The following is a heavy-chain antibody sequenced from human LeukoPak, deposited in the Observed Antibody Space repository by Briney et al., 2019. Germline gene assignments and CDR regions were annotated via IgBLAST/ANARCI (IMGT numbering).Heavy chain of an antibody. J-gene: IGHJ6*03. Sequence: GGSLRLSCAVSGFPFSTFWMSWVRQVPGKGLEWVSGRNGGSTGYADSVKGRFTISRDNAKNSLYLEMNSLRVEDTALYYCARDYGDGYYYYYMDVWGKGTTVTISS. CDR1: GFPFSTFW. V-gene: IGHV3-20*04. CDR3: ARDYGDGYYYYYMDV. CDR2: RNGGST. D-gene: IGHD4-17*01.